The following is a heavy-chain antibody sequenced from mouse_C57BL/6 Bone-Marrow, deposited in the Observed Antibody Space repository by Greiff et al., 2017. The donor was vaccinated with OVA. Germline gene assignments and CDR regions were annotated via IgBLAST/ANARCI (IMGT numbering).Heavy chain of an antibody. CDR1: GFTFSDYY. D-gene: IGHD2-5*01. V-gene: IGHV5-12*01. CDR3: ARQDYSNYPFDY. Sequence: DVKLEESGGGLVQPGGSLKLSCAASGFTFSDYYMYWVRQTPEKRLEWVAYISTGGGSTYYPDTVKGRFTISRDNAKNTLYLQMSRLKSEDTAMYYCARQDYSNYPFDYWGQGTTLTVSS. CDR2: ISTGGGST. J-gene: IGHJ2*01.